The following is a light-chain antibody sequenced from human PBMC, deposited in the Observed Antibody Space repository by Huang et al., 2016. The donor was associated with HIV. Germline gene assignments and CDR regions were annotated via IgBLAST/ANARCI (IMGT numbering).Light chain of an antibody. CDR2: EAS. Sequence: DIQLTQSLVSLSVSVGDRVTISCQASHDIRNFFNWYQQKPGKAPKLLIYEASYLQTGVPSRFSASGSGTDFTLTISSLHPEDLATYFCQQYESVPLTFGGGTKVKIK. CDR3: QQYESVPLT. CDR1: HDIRNF. V-gene: IGKV1-33*01. J-gene: IGKJ4*01.